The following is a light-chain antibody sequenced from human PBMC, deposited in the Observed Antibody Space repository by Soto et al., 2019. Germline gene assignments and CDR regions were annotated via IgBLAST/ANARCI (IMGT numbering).Light chain of an antibody. CDR2: GAS. CDR3: QQYGTSRA. CDR1: QSVSSSY. Sequence: EIVLTQSPGTLSLSPGEKATLSCRASQSVSSSYLAWYQQKPGQAPRLLIHGASNRATGIPDRFSGSGSGTDFTLTINRLEPEDFAVYYCQQYGTSRAFGQGTKVENK. V-gene: IGKV3-20*01. J-gene: IGKJ1*01.